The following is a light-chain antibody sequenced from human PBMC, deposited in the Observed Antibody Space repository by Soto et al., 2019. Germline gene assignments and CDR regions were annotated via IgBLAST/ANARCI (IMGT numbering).Light chain of an antibody. CDR1: QSLNGN. J-gene: IGKJ1*01. Sequence: EIVMTQSPATLSVSPGESATLSCRASQSLNGNLAWYQQKPGQAPRLLISRVSTRATGIAARFSGSGSETEFTLTISSLQSEDSAVYYCQQYNYWPSFGQGTKVEI. CDR3: QQYNYWPS. CDR2: RVS. V-gene: IGKV3-15*01.